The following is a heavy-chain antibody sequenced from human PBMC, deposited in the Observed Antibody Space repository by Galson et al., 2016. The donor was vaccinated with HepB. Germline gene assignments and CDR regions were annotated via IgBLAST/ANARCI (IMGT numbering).Heavy chain of an antibody. V-gene: IGHV3-53*01. Sequence: SLRLSCAASGFTVSSYYMSWVRQAPGKGLEWVSVIFYGGTPYYADSVEGRLTISSDDSMNTLYLQMNSLTAEDTAVYFCARTSYRECTGTRCVNFRYYYYYMDVWGKGTTVTVSS. CDR2: IFYGGTP. J-gene: IGHJ6*03. CDR1: GFTVSSYY. CDR3: ARTSYRECTGTRCVNFRYYYYYMDV. D-gene: IGHD2-2*01.